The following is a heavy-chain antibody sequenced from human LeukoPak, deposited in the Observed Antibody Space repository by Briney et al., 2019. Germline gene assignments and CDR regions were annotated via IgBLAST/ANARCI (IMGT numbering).Heavy chain of an antibody. Sequence: SETLSLTCSVSGTSISSLYWSWIRQPPGKGLEWIGYIYYTGSTNYNPSLKSPVTIFVDTSKNQFSLRLSSVTAADTAMYYCARHRAYSSSSPFDYWGQGTLVTVSS. CDR1: GTSISSLY. CDR3: ARHRAYSSSSPFDY. CDR2: IYYTGST. J-gene: IGHJ4*02. D-gene: IGHD6-6*01. V-gene: IGHV4-59*08.